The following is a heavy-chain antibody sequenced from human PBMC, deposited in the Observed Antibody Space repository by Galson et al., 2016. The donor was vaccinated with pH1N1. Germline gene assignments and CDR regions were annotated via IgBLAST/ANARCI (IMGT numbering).Heavy chain of an antibody. D-gene: IGHD3-9*01. CDR3: ARAYYDPLTRFSGAFDY. V-gene: IGHV3-48*03. J-gene: IGHJ4*02. CDR1: GFTFDSHE. CDR2: ISSGGNTM. Sequence: SLRLSCAVSGFTFDSHEMNWARQAPGKGLEWVASISSGGNTMFYADSVKGRFIISRDNAKNSLYLQMNSLRVEDTAVYYCARAYYDPLTRFSGAFDYWGQGTLVTVSS.